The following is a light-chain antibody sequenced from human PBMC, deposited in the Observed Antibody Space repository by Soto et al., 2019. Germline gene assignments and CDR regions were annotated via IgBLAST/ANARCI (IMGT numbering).Light chain of an antibody. CDR2: EVS. Sequence: QSALTQPASVSGSPGQSITISCTGTSSDVGGYNHVSWYQQHPGKAPKLMIYEVSNRPSGVSNRFSGSKSGHTASLTISGLQAEDEADYYCSSYTRSSTWVFGGGTKVTVL. J-gene: IGLJ3*02. CDR3: SSYTRSSTWV. V-gene: IGLV2-14*01. CDR1: SSDVGGYNH.